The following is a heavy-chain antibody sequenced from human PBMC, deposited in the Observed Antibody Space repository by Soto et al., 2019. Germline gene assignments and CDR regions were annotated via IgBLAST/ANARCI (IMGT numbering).Heavy chain of an antibody. V-gene: IGHV3-23*01. J-gene: IGHJ6*02. D-gene: IGHD2-15*01. CDR3: AKEWWYSDSRGTSSYYGVDV. Sequence: GGSHKISSTSSGFPFLNFSLNWVRQATGTGLEWVSFVSGDGRRTFYADSVKGRFTISRDNSKNTVYLQMNSLRGEDTAIYYCAKEWWYSDSRGTSSYYGVDVWGQGTTVTVSS. CDR1: GFPFLNFS. CDR2: VSGDGRRT.